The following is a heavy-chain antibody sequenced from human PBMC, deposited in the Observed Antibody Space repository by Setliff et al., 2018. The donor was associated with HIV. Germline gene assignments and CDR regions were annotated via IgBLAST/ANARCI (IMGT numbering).Heavy chain of an antibody. D-gene: IGHD1-26*01. CDR3: ARGAYRRRDGGTYFYQFDF. CDR2: LSPTRSIA. J-gene: IGHJ4*02. CDR1: GNTFNIYA. V-gene: IGHV1-69*10. Sequence: SVKVSCKASGNTFNIYAISWVRQAPGHGPEWVGGLSPTRSIANYAQKFQGRVTITADKSRSTAFMELSSLRSEDTAVYYCARGAYRRRDGGTYFYQFDFWGRGTLVTVS.